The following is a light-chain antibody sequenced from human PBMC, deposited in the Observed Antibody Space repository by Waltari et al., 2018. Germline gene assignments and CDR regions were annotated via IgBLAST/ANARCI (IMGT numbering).Light chain of an antibody. CDR2: EVR. Sequence: YQQHAGQAPTRVIYEVRERPSGVPKRFSGSRSGKTASLTISGLQAEDEADYYCSSYTSSSTCVVFGGGTRLTVV. V-gene: IGLV2-14*03. J-gene: IGLJ2*01. CDR3: SSYTSSSTCVV.